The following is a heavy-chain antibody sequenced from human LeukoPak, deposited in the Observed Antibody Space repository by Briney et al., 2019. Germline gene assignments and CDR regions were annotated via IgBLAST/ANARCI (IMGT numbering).Heavy chain of an antibody. CDR3: ARADYYYDSSGPFDY. CDR1: GFPFSSYG. CDR2: IPYDGSDK. Sequence: GGSLRLSCAASGFPFSSYGMHWVRQAPGKGLEWVAFIPYDGSDKFYADSVKGRFTISRDNSKNTLYLQMNSLRAEDTAVYYCARADYYYDSSGPFDYWGQGTLVTVSS. V-gene: IGHV3-30*02. J-gene: IGHJ4*02. D-gene: IGHD3-22*01.